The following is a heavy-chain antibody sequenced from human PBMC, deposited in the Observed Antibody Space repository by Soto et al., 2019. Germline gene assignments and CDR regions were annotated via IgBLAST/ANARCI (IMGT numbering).Heavy chain of an antibody. V-gene: IGHV4-34*01. CDR2: INHSGST. J-gene: IGHJ6*02. CDR3: ASRGYSYGYYYYYGMAV. D-gene: IGHD5-18*01. CDR1: GGSFSGYY. Sequence: PSETLSLTCAVYGGSFSGYYWSWIRQPPGKGLEWIGEINHSGSTNYNPSLKSRVTISVDTSKNQFSLKLSSVTAADTAVYYCASRGYSYGYYYYYGMAVWGQGTTVTVSS.